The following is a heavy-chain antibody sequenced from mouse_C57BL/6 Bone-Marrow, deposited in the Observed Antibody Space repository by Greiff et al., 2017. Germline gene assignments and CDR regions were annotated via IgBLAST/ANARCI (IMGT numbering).Heavy chain of an antibody. V-gene: IGHV1-82*01. CDR2: IYPGDGDT. Sequence: QVQLQQSGPELVKPGASVKISCKASGYAFSSSWMNWVKQRPGKGLEGIGRIYPGDGDTNYNGKFKGKATLTADKSSSTAYMQLSSLTSEDSAVYFCARRAYGSSGFAYWGQGTLVTVSA. D-gene: IGHD1-1*01. J-gene: IGHJ3*01. CDR3: ARRAYGSSGFAY. CDR1: GYAFSSSW.